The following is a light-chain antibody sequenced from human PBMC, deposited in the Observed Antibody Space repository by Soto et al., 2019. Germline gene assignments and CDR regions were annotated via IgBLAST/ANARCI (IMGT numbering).Light chain of an antibody. Sequence: DIVMTQSPDSLAVSLGERATINCKSSQTILYSSNNKNCLAWYQQKPGQPPRLLIYWASTRQYGVPERFSGSGSRTDFTLTISSLQAEDVAVYYCQQYYTTPLTFGGGTKVEIK. CDR1: QTILYSSNNKNC. V-gene: IGKV4-1*01. J-gene: IGKJ4*01. CDR3: QQYYTTPLT. CDR2: WAS.